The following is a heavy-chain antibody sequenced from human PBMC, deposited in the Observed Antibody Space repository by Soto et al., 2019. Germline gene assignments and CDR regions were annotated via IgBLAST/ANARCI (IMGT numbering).Heavy chain of an antibody. CDR2: ISSDGTNK. D-gene: IGHD3-16*01. CDR3: AKGGSWSGHN. J-gene: IGHJ4*02. Sequence: QVQLVESGGGVVQPGRSLRLSCAASGFTVSSYGMHWVRQAPGKGLEWVAVISSDGTNKYYVDSVKGRFTISRDNFKNTVDVQMNSLRPEDTAVYYCAKGGSWSGHNWGQGTLVTVTS. CDR1: GFTVSSYG. V-gene: IGHV3-30*18.